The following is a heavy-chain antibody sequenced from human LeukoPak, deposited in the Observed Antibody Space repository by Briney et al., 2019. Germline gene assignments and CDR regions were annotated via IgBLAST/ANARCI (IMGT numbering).Heavy chain of an antibody. D-gene: IGHD5-18*01. CDR3: AKELGGYSYGDYYFDY. Sequence: PGGSLRLSCAASGFTFSSYAMSWVRQAPGKGLEWVSATSGSGGSTYYADSVKGRFTISRDNSKNTLYLQMNSLRAEDTAVYYCAKELGGYSYGDYYFDYWGQGTLVTVSS. V-gene: IGHV3-23*01. J-gene: IGHJ4*02. CDR2: TSGSGGST. CDR1: GFTFSSYA.